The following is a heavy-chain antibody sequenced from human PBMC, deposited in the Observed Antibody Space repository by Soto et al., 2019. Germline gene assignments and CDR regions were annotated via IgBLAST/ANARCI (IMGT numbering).Heavy chain of an antibody. CDR1: GGTFNSFS. J-gene: IGHJ5*02. V-gene: IGHV1-69*06. Sequence: QVQLVQSGAEVKTPGSSVRVSCKASGGTFNSFSIDWVRQAPGQGFEWMGGINPMSGRPNYAQRFQGRVTFSADKSTNTVYMEVNSLTYEDTAVYYCTRRGHQSANWFDPWGQGTLVTVSS. CDR3: TRRGHQSANWFDP. CDR2: INPMSGRP.